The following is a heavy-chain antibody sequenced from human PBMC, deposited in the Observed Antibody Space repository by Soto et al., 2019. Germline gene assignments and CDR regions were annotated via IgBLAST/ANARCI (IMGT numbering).Heavy chain of an antibody. CDR2: IYSGGST. J-gene: IGHJ4*02. Sequence: GSLRLSCAASGFTVSSNYMSWVRQAPGKGLEGVSGIYSGGSTYYADSVKGQFTISRDNSKNTLYLQMNSLRAEDTAVYYCARDLTYGSPTFDYWGQGTLVT. CDR1: GFTVSSNY. V-gene: IGHV3-66*01. CDR3: ARDLTYGSPTFDY. D-gene: IGHD4-17*01.